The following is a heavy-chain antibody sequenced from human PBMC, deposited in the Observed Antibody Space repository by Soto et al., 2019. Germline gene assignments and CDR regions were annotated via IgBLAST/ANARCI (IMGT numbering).Heavy chain of an antibody. D-gene: IGHD2-8*01. V-gene: IGHV3-48*03. CDR2: ISGSGSTI. Sequence: GGSLRLSCEATGFTFISHEMNLIRQTPFKRLEWIAKISGSGSTINYADSVKGRFTISRDNVQRTLHLQMDSLRVEDTGVYYCARGGVYWGRGTLVTVSS. CDR1: GFTFISHE. J-gene: IGHJ1*01. CDR3: ARGGVY.